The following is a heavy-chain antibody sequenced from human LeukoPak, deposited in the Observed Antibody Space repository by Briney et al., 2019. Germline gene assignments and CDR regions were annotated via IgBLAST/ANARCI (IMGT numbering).Heavy chain of an antibody. CDR1: GGSISSYY. J-gene: IGHJ3*02. CDR2: IYYSGST. Sequence: PSETLSLTCTVSGGSISSYYWSWIRQPPGKGLEWSGYIYYSGSTNYNPSLKSRATISVDTSKKQFSLKLSSVTAADTAVYYCAREGVGATSGDAFDIWGQGTMVTVSS. CDR3: AREGVGATSGDAFDI. D-gene: IGHD1-26*01. V-gene: IGHV4-59*01.